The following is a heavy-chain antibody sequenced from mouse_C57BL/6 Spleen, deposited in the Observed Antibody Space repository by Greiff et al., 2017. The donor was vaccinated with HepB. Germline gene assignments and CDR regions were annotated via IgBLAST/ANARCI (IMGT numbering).Heavy chain of an antibody. Sequence: QVQLKESGPELVKPGASVKISCKASGYAFSSSWMNWVKQRPGKGLEWIGRIYPGDGDTNYNGKFKGKATLTADKSSSTAYMQLSSLTSEDSAVYFCARRNFITTVVAYWYFDVWGTGTTVTVSS. CDR2: IYPGDGDT. J-gene: IGHJ1*03. D-gene: IGHD1-1*01. V-gene: IGHV1-82*01. CDR1: GYAFSSSW. CDR3: ARRNFITTVVAYWYFDV.